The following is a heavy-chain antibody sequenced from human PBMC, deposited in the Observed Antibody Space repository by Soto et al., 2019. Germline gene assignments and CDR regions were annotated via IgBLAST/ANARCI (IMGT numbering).Heavy chain of an antibody. J-gene: IGHJ4*02. CDR1: GFTFSSYG. CDR2: ISYDGSNK. D-gene: IGHD5-12*01. CDR3: AKESSKVATIRAPDY. Sequence: QVQLVESGGGVVQPGRSLRLSCAASGFTFSSYGMHWVRQAPGKGLEWVAVISYDGSNKYYADSVKGRFTISRDNSKNTLYLQMNSLRAEDTAVYYCAKESSKVATIRAPDYWGQGTLVTVSS. V-gene: IGHV3-30*18.